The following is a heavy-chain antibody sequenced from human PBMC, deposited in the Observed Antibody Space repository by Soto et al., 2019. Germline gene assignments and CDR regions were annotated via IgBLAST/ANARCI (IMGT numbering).Heavy chain of an antibody. CDR1: GFTFSSYA. CDR2: ISGSGGST. D-gene: IGHD6-13*01. V-gene: IGHV3-23*01. Sequence: PGGSLRLSCAASGFTFSSYAMSWVRQAPGKGLEWVSAISGSGGSTYYADSVKGRFTISRDNSKNTLYLQMNSLRAEDTAVYYCVKTAGDSSSWYGKYYYYYGMDVWGQGTTVTVSS. CDR3: VKTAGDSSSWYGKYYYYYGMDV. J-gene: IGHJ6*02.